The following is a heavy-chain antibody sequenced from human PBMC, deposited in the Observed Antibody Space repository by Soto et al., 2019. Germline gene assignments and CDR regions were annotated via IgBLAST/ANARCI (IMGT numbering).Heavy chain of an antibody. D-gene: IGHD2-8*01. J-gene: IGHJ6*02. Sequence: ASVKVSCKASGYTFTKYGISWVRQAPGQGLEWMGWISGYNGNTNYAQKYQGRITMTIDTSTTTAYMELGSLTSDDTAVYYCAYNGQQAYYYYVMDVWGQGTTVTVS. CDR2: ISGYNGNT. V-gene: IGHV1-18*01. CDR3: AYNGQQAYYYYVMDV. CDR1: GYTFTKYG.